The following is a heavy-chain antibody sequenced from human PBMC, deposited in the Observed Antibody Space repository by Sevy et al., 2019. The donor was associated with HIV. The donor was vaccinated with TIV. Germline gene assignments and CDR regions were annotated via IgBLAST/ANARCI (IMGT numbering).Heavy chain of an antibody. CDR3: ARQEHGDHLFDY. J-gene: IGHJ4*02. Sequence: GESLKISCKGSGYSFTSYWIGWVRQMPGEGLEWMGISYPGHSDTKYSPSFKGQVTISADKSISTAYLQWSSLKASDTAMYCCARQEHGDHLFDYWGQGTLVTVSS. CDR2: SYPGHSDT. D-gene: IGHD4-17*01. CDR1: GYSFTSYW. V-gene: IGHV5-51*01.